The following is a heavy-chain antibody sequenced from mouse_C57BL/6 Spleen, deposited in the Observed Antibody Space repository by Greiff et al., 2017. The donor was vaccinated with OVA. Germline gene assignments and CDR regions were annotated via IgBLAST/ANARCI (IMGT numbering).Heavy chain of an antibody. CDR1: GFTFSDYG. J-gene: IGHJ4*01. Sequence: EVQVVESGGGLVKPGGSLKLSCAASGFTFSDYGMHWVRQAPEKGLEWVAYISSGSSTIYYADTVKGRFTISRDNAKNTLFLQMTSLRSEDTAMYYCARVYYSNYDYAMDYWGQGTSVTVSS. D-gene: IGHD2-5*01. CDR2: ISSGSSTI. CDR3: ARVYYSNYDYAMDY. V-gene: IGHV5-17*01.